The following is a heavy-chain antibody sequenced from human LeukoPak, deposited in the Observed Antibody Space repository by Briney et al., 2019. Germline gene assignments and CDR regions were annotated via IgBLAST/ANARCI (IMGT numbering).Heavy chain of an antibody. Sequence: GESLKISCQGSGYSFTNYWIGWVRQMPGKGLEWMGIIYLGDSDTRYSPSFQGQVSISADKSISTAYLQWSSLKASDTAMYYCARRADGYGGGTDYWGQGTLVTVSS. CDR1: GYSFTNYW. J-gene: IGHJ4*02. CDR2: IYLGDSDT. V-gene: IGHV5-51*01. D-gene: IGHD5-24*01. CDR3: ARRADGYGGGTDY.